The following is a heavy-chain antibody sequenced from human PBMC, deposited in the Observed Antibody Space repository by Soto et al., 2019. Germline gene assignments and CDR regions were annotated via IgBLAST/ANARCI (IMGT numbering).Heavy chain of an antibody. Sequence: QVQLVESGGGVVQPGRSLRLSCAASGFTFSSYAMHWVRQAPGKGLEWVAVISYDGSNKYYADSVKGRFTISRDNSKNTLYLQMNSLRAEDPAVYYCARDSYSSSWYYYYYGMDVWGQGTTVTVSS. V-gene: IGHV3-30-3*01. D-gene: IGHD6-13*01. CDR2: ISYDGSNK. CDR3: ARDSYSSSWYYYYYGMDV. J-gene: IGHJ6*02. CDR1: GFTFSSYA.